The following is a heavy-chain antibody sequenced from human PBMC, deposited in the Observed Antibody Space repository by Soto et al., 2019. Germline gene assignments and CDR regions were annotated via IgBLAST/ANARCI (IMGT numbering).Heavy chain of an antibody. Sequence: PGGSLRLSCAASGFTFSSYGMHWVRQAPGKGLEWVAVIWYDGSNKYYADSVKGRFTISRDNSKNTLYLQMNSLRAEDTAVYYCARQLSIAARRNYYYGMDVWGQGTTVTVSS. D-gene: IGHD6-6*01. CDR3: ARQLSIAARRNYYYGMDV. V-gene: IGHV3-33*01. CDR1: GFTFSSYG. J-gene: IGHJ6*02. CDR2: IWYDGSNK.